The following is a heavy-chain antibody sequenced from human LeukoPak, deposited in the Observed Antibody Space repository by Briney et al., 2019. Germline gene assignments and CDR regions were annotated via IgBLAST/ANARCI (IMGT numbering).Heavy chain of an antibody. J-gene: IGHJ3*02. CDR1: GFTVFSNY. CDR2: FCGGGST. V-gene: IGHV3-66*01. D-gene: IGHD3-22*01. Sequence: GGSLRLSCVASGFTVFSNYMSWVRQAPGKGLEWVSGFCGGGSTYYADSVKGRFTISRDNCRNTVYLQMNGLRAEDPAVYFCARDRGYGPAFYIGGQGTMVTVSS. CDR3: ARDRGYGPAFYI.